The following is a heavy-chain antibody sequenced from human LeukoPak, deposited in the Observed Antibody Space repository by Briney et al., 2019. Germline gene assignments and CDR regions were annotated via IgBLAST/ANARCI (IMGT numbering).Heavy chain of an antibody. CDR2: IYYSGST. Sequence: PSQTLSLTCTVSGGSISSGDYYWSWIRQPPGKGLEWIGYIYYSGSTYYNPSLKSRVTISVDTSKNQFSLKLSSVTAADTAVYYCARGDYDISGYYQCDYWGQGTLVTVS. CDR1: GGSISSGDYY. D-gene: IGHD3-22*01. J-gene: IGHJ4*02. CDR3: ARGDYDISGYYQCDY. V-gene: IGHV4-30-4*01.